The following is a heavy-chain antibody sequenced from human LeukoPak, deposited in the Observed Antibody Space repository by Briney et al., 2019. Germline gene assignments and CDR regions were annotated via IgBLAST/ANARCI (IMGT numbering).Heavy chain of an antibody. CDR3: ARGLAPVLAFDI. J-gene: IGHJ3*02. D-gene: IGHD2-8*01. Sequence: QPGGSLRLSCAASGFTVSSNYMSWVRQAPGKGLEWASVIYSGGSTYYADSVKGRFTISRDNSKNTLYLQMNSLRAEDTAVYHCARGLAPVLAFDIWGQGTMVTVSS. CDR2: IYSGGST. V-gene: IGHV3-53*01. CDR1: GFTVSSNY.